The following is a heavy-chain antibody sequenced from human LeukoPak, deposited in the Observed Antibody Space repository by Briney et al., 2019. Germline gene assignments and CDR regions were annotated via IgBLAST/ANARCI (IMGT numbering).Heavy chain of an antibody. J-gene: IGHJ4*02. CDR3: ARDHMGYDY. CDR1: GFTFSSYS. CDR2: ISSGGSTT. D-gene: IGHD1-26*01. V-gene: IGHV3-48*04. Sequence: AGGSLRLSCAASGFTFSSYSINWVRQAPGKGLEWVSYISSGGSTTYYAGSVKGRFTVSRDNAKNSLYLQMNSPRAEDTAVYYCARDHMGYDYWGQGTLVTVSS.